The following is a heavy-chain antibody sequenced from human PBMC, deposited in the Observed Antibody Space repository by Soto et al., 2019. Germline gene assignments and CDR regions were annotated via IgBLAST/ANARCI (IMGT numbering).Heavy chain of an antibody. CDR1: GFTFSSYS. D-gene: IGHD4-4*01. Sequence: EVQLVESGGGLVKPGGSLRLSCAASGFTFSSYSMNWVRQAPGKGLEWVSSISSSSSYIYYADSVKGRFTISRDNAKNYLYLQMNSLRAEDTAVYYCARVGGGMTTVTTNYYYGMDVWGQGTTVTVSS. CDR3: ARVGGGMTTVTTNYYYGMDV. J-gene: IGHJ6*02. CDR2: ISSSSSYI. V-gene: IGHV3-21*01.